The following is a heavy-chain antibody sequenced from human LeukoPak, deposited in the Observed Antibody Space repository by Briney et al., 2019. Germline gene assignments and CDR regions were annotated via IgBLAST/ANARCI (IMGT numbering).Heavy chain of an antibody. CDR2: IWYDGSNK. CDR3: ARDPLDSSGYYLVYYFDY. J-gene: IGHJ4*02. D-gene: IGHD3-22*01. Sequence: PGGSLRLSCAASGFTFSSYSMNWVRQAPGKGLEWVAVIWYDGSNKYYADSVKGRFTISRDNSKNTLYLQMNSLRAEDTAVYYCARDPLDSSGYYLVYYFDYWGQGTLVTVSS. V-gene: IGHV3-33*08. CDR1: GFTFSSYS.